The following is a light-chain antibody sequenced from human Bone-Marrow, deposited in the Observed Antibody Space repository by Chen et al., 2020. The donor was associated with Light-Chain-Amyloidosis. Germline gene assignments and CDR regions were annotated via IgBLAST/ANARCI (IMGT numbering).Light chain of an antibody. CDR2: EVT. J-gene: IGLJ1*01. CDR3: SSYTITNTLV. Sequence: ALLQPASVFGSPGQKITISCLGTSSDVGGDNHVSWYHQHPDKAPKLMIYEVTNRPSWVPDRFSGSKSDNTASLTISGLQTEDEADYFCSSYTITNTLVFGSGTRVTVL. CDR1: SSDVGGDNH. V-gene: IGLV2-14*01.